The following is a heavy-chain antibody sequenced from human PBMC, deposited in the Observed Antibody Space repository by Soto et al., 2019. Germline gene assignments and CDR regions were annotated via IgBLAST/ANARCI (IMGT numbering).Heavy chain of an antibody. CDR3: ARSAEAATNLDAFDI. V-gene: IGHV1-3*01. CDR2: INASNGNT. J-gene: IGHJ3*02. D-gene: IGHD2-15*01. Sequence: QVQLVQSGAEVKKPGASVKVSCKASGYTFTSYAMHWVRQAPGQRLEWRGWINASNGNTKHSQKFQGRVTITRDTSARTAYMELSSLRSEDTAMYSCARSAEAATNLDAFDIWAQGAMVTVSS. CDR1: GYTFTSYA.